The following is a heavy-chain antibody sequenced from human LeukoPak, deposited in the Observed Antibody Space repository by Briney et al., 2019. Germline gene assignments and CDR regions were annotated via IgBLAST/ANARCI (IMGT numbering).Heavy chain of an antibody. V-gene: IGHV3-48*03. Sequence: GGSLRLSCAVSGFPFSIYEMNWVRQAPGKGLEWVSNIGSSGTTTYYADSVKGRFSISRDNAKSSLYLQMNSLRVEDTAVYYCALLAVASDFDYWGQGALVTVSS. CDR1: GFPFSIYE. CDR2: IGSSGTTT. CDR3: ALLAVASDFDY. D-gene: IGHD6-19*01. J-gene: IGHJ4*02.